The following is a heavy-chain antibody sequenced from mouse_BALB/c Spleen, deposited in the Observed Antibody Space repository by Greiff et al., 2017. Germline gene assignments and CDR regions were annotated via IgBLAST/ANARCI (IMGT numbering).Heavy chain of an antibody. CDR2: IYPGDGDT. CDR3: ARGGVRSYAMDY. Sequence: VQLQQSGAELARPGASVKLSCKASGYTFTSYWMQWVKQRPGQGLEWIGAIYPGDGDTRYTQKFKGKATLTADKSSSTAYMQLSSLASEDSAVYYCARGGVRSYAMDYWGQGTSVTVSS. CDR1: GYTFTSYW. J-gene: IGHJ4*01. D-gene: IGHD2-14*01. V-gene: IGHV1-87*01.